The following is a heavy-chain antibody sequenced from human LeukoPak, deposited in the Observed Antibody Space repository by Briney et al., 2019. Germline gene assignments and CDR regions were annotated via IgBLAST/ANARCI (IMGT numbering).Heavy chain of an antibody. CDR1: GGSISSSSYY. V-gene: IGHV4-39*01. CDR2: IYYSGST. Sequence: PSETLSLTCTVSGGSISSSSYYWGWIRQPPGKGLEWIGSIYYSGSTYYNPSLKNRVTISVDTSKNQFSLKLSSVTAADTAVYYCASSGALWFGEFPDYWGQGTLATVSS. J-gene: IGHJ4*02. CDR3: ASSGALWFGEFPDY. D-gene: IGHD3-10*01.